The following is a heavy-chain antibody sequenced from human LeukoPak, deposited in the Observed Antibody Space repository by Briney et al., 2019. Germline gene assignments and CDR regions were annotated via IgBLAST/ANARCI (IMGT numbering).Heavy chain of an antibody. V-gene: IGHV1-69*04. Sequence: SAKVSCKASGGTFSSYAISWVRQAPGQGLEWMGRIIPILGIANYAQKFQGRVTITADKSTSTAYMELSSLRSEDTAVYYCAREYGSGVYYFDYWGQGTLVTVSS. CDR3: AREYGSGVYYFDY. J-gene: IGHJ4*02. D-gene: IGHD3-10*01. CDR1: GGTFSSYA. CDR2: IIPILGIA.